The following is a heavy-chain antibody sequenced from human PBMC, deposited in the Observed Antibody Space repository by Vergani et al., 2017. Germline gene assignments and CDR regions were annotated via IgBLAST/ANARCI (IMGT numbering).Heavy chain of an antibody. CDR1: GYTFTTYA. J-gene: IGHJ5*02. D-gene: IGHD4-11*01. V-gene: IGHV7-4-1*02. CDR3: ARVYSNSGVGTWFDP. CDR2: INTNTGNP. Sequence: QVQLVQSGSELKKPGASVKVSCKASGYTFTTYAMNWVRQAPGQGLEWMGWINTNTGNPSYARGFTGRFVFSLDTSVNTAYLQINSLKAEDTAVYYCARVYSNSGVGTWFDPWGQGTLVTVAS.